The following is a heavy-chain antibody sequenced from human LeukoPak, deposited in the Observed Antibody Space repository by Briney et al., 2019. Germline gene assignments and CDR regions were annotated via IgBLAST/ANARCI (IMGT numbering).Heavy chain of an antibody. D-gene: IGHD3-9*01. J-gene: IGHJ6*02. Sequence: GASVKVSCKASGYTFTSYGISWVRQAPGQGLEWMGWISAYNGNTNYAQKLQGRVTMTTDTSTSTAYMELRSLRSDDTAVYYCVLTIYPGGYYGMDVWGQGTTVTVSS. CDR2: ISAYNGNT. CDR1: GYTFTSYG. CDR3: VLTIYPGGYYGMDV. V-gene: IGHV1-18*01.